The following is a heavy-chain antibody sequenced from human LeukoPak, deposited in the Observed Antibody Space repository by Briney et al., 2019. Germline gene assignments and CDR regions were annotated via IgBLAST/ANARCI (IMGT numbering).Heavy chain of an antibody. V-gene: IGHV3-23*01. CDR1: GFTFSSYA. J-gene: IGHJ4*02. CDR3: AKRLYSGSMAGFDY. CDR2: ISGSGGST. Sequence: PGGSLRLSCAASGFTFSSYAMSWLRQAPGKGLAWVSAISGSGGSTYYADSVKGRFTISRDNSKNTLYLQMNSLRAEDTAVYYCAKRLYSGSMAGFDYWGQGTLVTVSS. D-gene: IGHD1-26*01.